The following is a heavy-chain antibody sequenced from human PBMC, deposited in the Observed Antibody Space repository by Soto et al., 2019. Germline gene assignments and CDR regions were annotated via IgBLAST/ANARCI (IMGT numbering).Heavy chain of an antibody. J-gene: IGHJ6*02. Sequence: GGSLRLSCAASGFAFDDYTMHWVRQAPGKGLEWVSLISRDGGSTYYADSVKGRFTISRDNSKNSLYLQMNSLRTEDTALYYCAKDMIAVANYYYGMDVWGRGTTVTVSS. D-gene: IGHD6-19*01. CDR1: GFAFDDYT. CDR2: ISRDGGST. V-gene: IGHV3-43*01. CDR3: AKDMIAVANYYYGMDV.